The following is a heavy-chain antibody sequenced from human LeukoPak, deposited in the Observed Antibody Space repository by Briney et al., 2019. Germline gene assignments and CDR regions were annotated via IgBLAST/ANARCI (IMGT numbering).Heavy chain of an antibody. Sequence: SVKVSCKASGFTFTSSAMQWVRQARGQRLEWIGWIVVGSGNTNYAQKFQERVTITRDMSTSTAYMELSSLRSEDTAVYYCAADSVSLRFLEWSGPVNWFDPWGQGTLVTVSS. J-gene: IGHJ5*02. V-gene: IGHV1-58*02. CDR3: AADSVSLRFLEWSGPVNWFDP. CDR2: IVVGSGNT. CDR1: GFTFTSSA. D-gene: IGHD3-3*01.